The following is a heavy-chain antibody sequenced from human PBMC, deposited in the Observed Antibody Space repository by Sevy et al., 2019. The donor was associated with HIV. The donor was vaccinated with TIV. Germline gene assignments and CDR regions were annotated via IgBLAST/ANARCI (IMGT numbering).Heavy chain of an antibody. CDR3: AREIVLMVYAAAFDI. D-gene: IGHD2-8*01. V-gene: IGHV3-30-3*01. Sequence: GGSLRLSCAASGFTFSSYAMHWVRQAPGKGLEWVAVISYDGGNKYYADSVKGRFTISRDNSKNTLYLQMNSLRAEDTAEYYCAREIVLMVYAAAFDIWGQGTMVTVSS. CDR1: GFTFSSYA. J-gene: IGHJ3*02. CDR2: ISYDGGNK.